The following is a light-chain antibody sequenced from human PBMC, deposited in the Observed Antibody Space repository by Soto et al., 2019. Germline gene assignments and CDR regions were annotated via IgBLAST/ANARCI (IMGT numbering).Light chain of an antibody. Sequence: QSVLTQPPSASGTPGQRVTISCSGSSSNIGSNTVNWYQQLPGTAPKLLMYSNNQRPSGVPDRFSGSKSGTSASLAISGLQSEDEADYYCGAWDDSLSGYVFGTGTKLTV. CDR1: SSNIGSNT. CDR2: SNN. CDR3: GAWDDSLSGYV. J-gene: IGLJ1*01. V-gene: IGLV1-44*01.